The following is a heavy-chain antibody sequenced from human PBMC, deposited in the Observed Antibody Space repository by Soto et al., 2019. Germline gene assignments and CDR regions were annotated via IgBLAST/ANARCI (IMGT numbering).Heavy chain of an antibody. J-gene: IGHJ5*02. D-gene: IGHD1-26*01. V-gene: IGHV1-69*13. CDR3: ARAIVGPTTTGWLDP. Sequence: ASVNVSFKASGGTFSRYSISWVRRAPGQGLEWMGGIIPIFGTANYAQKFQGRVTITADESTSTAYMELSSLRFEDTAVYYCARAIVGPTTTGWLDPWGQGTLVTVSS. CDR2: IIPIFGTA. CDR1: GGTFSRYS.